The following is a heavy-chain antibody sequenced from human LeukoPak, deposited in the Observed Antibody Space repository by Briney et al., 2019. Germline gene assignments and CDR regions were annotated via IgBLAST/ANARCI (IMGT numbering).Heavy chain of an antibody. CDR3: ARASPDSSGDYFFDY. D-gene: IGHD3-22*01. CDR2: IRHKAKTYTT. V-gene: IGHV3-72*01. Sequence: PVGSLRLSCAPSGFTFSDHYMDWVRQAPRKGLEWVGRIRHKAKTYTTEYAASVKGRFTISRDDIKNSLYLQMNSLETEDTAVYYCARASPDSSGDYFFDYWGQGTLVTVSS. J-gene: IGHJ4*02. CDR1: GFTFSDHY.